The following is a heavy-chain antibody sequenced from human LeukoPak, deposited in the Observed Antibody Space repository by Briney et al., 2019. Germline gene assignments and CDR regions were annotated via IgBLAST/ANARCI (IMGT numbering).Heavy chain of an antibody. J-gene: IGHJ4*02. CDR2: INHSGST. V-gene: IGHV4-34*01. D-gene: IGHD6-13*01. CDR3: ARLLRSWYGNKVDDY. Sequence: PSETLSLTCAVYGGSFSGYYWSWIRQPPGKGLEWIGEINHSGSTNYNPSLKSRVTISVDTSKNQFSLKLSSVTAADTAVYYCARLLRSWYGNKVDDYWGQGTLVTVSS. CDR1: GGSFSGYY.